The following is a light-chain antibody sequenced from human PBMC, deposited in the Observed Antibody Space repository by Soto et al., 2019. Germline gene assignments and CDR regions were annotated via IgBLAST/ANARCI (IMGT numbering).Light chain of an antibody. CDR3: SSFTDTGTVM. CDR2: DVS. Sequence: QSALTQPASVSGSPGQSFTVPCTGSSSDVGAYHSVSWYKQHPGKAPKLIIFDVSNRPSGVSNRFSGSKSGNTASLTISGLQAEDEADYYCSSFTDTGTVMFGGGTKLTVL. V-gene: IGLV2-14*03. CDR1: SSDVGAYHS. J-gene: IGLJ3*02.